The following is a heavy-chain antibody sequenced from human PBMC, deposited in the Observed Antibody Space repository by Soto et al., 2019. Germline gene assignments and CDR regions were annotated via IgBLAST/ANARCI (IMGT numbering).Heavy chain of an antibody. CDR2: IYYSGST. J-gene: IGHJ6*02. CDR3: ARRLYYDSSGFEGGGMDV. V-gene: IGHV4-39*01. Sequence: SSENLFLTCTVSGGSLSSSRYYWGWIRHPPGKGLEWIGSIYYSGSTYYNPSLKSRVTISVDTSKNQFSLKLSSVTAADTAVYYCARRLYYDSSGFEGGGMDVWGQGTTVT. D-gene: IGHD3-22*01. CDR1: GGSLSSSRYY.